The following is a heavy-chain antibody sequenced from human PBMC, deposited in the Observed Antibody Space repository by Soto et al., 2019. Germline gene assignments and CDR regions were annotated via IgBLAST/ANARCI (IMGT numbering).Heavy chain of an antibody. V-gene: IGHV3-23*01. CDR1: GFNFRSYA. CDR3: AKDLGFSGYDFDWYFDL. CDR2: ISGRGHMT. Sequence: EMQLLESGGRLVPPGGSLRLSCAASGFNFRSYAMNWVRQVPGKGLDWVSGISGRGHMTFYADSVKGRFTISRDNSKTTVFLQMNRLRPEDTAIYYCAKDLGFSGYDFDWYFDLWGSGTLVTVSS. D-gene: IGHD3-22*01. J-gene: IGHJ2*01.